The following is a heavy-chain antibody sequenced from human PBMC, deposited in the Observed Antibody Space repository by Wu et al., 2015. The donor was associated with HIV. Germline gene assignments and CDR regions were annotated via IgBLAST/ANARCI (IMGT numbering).Heavy chain of an antibody. J-gene: IGHJ6*02. CDR1: GYTFTGYY. CDR2: INPNSGGT. Sequence: QVQLVQSGAEVKKPGASVKVSCKASGYTFTGYYMHWVRQAPGQGLEWMGWINPNSGGTNYAQKFQGRVTMTRDTSISTAYMELSRLRSDDTAVYYCARTAAADTRYYYYGMDVWGQGTTVTVSS. V-gene: IGHV1-2*02. D-gene: IGHD6-13*01. CDR3: ARTAAADTRYYYYGMDV.